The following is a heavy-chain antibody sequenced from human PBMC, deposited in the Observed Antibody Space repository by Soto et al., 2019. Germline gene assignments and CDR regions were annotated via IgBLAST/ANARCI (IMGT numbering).Heavy chain of an antibody. J-gene: IGHJ4*02. CDR1: GFTFTRYS. V-gene: IGHV3-21*06. Sequence: VGSLRLSCAASGFTFTRYSMNWVRQAPGKGLEWVSSISSTTNYIYYGDSMKGRFTISRDNAKNSLYLEMNSLRAEDTAVYYCARESEDLTSKFDYWGQGTLVTVSS. CDR2: ISSTTNYI. CDR3: ARESEDLTSKFDY.